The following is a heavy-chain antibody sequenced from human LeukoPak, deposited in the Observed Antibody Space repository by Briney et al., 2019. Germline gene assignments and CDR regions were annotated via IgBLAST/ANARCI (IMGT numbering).Heavy chain of an antibody. Sequence: SQTLSLTCAISGDSVSSNSAAWNWIRQSPSRGLEWLGRTYYRSKWYNDYAVSVKSRITINPDTSKNQFSLQLNSVTPEDTAVYYCARDRGGGIAVAGTERAYYFDYWGQGTLVTVSS. CDR2: TYYRSKWYN. V-gene: IGHV6-1*01. CDR1: GDSVSSNSAA. CDR3: ARDRGGGIAVAGTERAYYFDY. J-gene: IGHJ4*02. D-gene: IGHD6-19*01.